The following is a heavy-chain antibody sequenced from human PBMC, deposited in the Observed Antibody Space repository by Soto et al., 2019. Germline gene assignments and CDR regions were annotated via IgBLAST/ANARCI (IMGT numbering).Heavy chain of an antibody. CDR3: ARNYYDSSGSLDY. D-gene: IGHD3-22*01. Sequence: QVQLQESGPGLVKPSETLSLTCTVSGGSVSSGSYYWSWIRQPPGKGLEWIGYIYYSGSTNYNPSLKSRVTISVDTSKNQLSLKLSSVTAADTAVYYCARNYYDSSGSLDYWCQGTLVTVSS. CDR1: GGSVSSGSYY. V-gene: IGHV4-61*01. J-gene: IGHJ4*02. CDR2: IYYSGST.